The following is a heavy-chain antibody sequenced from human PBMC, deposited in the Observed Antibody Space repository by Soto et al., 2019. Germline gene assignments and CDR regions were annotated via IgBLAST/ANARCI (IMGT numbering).Heavy chain of an antibody. D-gene: IGHD5-18*01. Sequence: PGGSLRLSCAASGFTFSSYSMNWVRQAPGKGLEWVSSISSSSSYIYYADSVKGRFTISRDNAKNSLYLQMNSLRAEDTAVYYCAREWAYSYGSFDYWGQGTLVTVSS. CDR2: ISSSSSYI. CDR3: AREWAYSYGSFDY. CDR1: GFTFSSYS. J-gene: IGHJ4*02. V-gene: IGHV3-21*01.